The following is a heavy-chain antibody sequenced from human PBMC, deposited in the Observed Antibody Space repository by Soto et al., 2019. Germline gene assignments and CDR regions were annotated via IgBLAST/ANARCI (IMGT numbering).Heavy chain of an antibody. CDR1: GGTFSSYG. CDR3: ARDSSGYSNWFDP. J-gene: IGHJ5*02. Sequence: GASVKVSCKASGGTFSSYGINWVRQAPGQGLEWMGEIIPIFGTTNYAQKFQGRVTITADESTSTAYMELSSLRSEDTAIYFCARDSSGYSNWFDPWGQGTLVTVSS. D-gene: IGHD5-12*01. V-gene: IGHV1-69*13. CDR2: IIPIFGTT.